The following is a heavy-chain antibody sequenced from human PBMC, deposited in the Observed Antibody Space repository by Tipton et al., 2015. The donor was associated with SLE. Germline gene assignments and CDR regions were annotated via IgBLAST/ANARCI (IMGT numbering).Heavy chain of an antibody. CDR1: GGSISSGSYY. CDR2: VYTSGST. V-gene: IGHV4-61*02. Sequence: TLSLTCTVSGGSISSGSYYWSWIRQPAGKGLEWIGRVYTSGSTNFNPSLRSRVTISRDTSKNQFSVKLSSVTAADTAIYYCARGGLGFCTSGTCYDVTDICGQATMVTVSS. D-gene: IGHD2-2*01. CDR3: ARGGLGFCTSGTCYDVTDI. J-gene: IGHJ3*02.